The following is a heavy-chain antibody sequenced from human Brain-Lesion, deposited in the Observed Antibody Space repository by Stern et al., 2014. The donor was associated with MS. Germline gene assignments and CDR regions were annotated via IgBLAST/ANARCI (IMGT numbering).Heavy chain of an antibody. Sequence: MQLVESGGGVAQPGRPLRLSCVASGFTFGSCAMHWVRQAPGKGLEWVAGVSYDGSNKYYADSVKGRFTISRDNSQNTLYMQMSSLRPEDTAVYYCAKDRQYLTYFFDHWGQGSLVTVSS. CDR1: GFTFGSCA. CDR3: AKDRQYLTYFFDH. D-gene: IGHD2/OR15-2a*01. J-gene: IGHJ5*02. V-gene: IGHV3-30*18. CDR2: VSYDGSNK.